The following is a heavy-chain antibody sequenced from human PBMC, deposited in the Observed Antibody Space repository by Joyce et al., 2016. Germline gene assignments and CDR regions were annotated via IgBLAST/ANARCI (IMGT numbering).Heavy chain of an antibody. CDR3: ARAEGLSLSDY. D-gene: IGHD3-16*02. Sequence: QVQLVQSGAEVKKPGASVKVSCKASGYTFTTYGISWVRQAPGQWLEWMGWISAYNGNTNYAQKFQGRVTMTTDTSTSTAYTELRSLRSDDTAVYYCARAEGLSLSDYWGQGTLVTVSS. V-gene: IGHV1-18*04. CDR2: ISAYNGNT. J-gene: IGHJ4*02. CDR1: GYTFTTYG.